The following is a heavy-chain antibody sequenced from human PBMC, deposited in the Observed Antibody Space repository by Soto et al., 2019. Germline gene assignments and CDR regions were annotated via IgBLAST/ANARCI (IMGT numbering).Heavy chain of an antibody. CDR2: MNHSGSI. Sequence: QVQLQQWGAGLLKPSETLSLTCAVYGGAFSGYYWSWIRQPPGKGLEWIGLMNHSGSIDYNPSLKSRVTISVDKSKNQLSLKLRSVTAADTAVYYCARGHGYCGSNWPPWGQGPLVTVSS. J-gene: IGHJ5*02. V-gene: IGHV4-34*01. CDR3: ARGHGYCGSNWPP. CDR1: GGAFSGYY. D-gene: IGHD2-2*03.